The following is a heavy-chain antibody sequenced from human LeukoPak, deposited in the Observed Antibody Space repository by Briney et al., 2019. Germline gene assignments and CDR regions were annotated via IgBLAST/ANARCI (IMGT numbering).Heavy chain of an antibody. CDR2: IYYSGST. CDR1: GGSISSGGYS. J-gene: IGHJ5*02. D-gene: IGHD3-9*01. V-gene: IGHV4-31*11. Sequence: PSETLSLTCAVSGGSISSGGYSWSWIRQPPGKGLEWIGYIYYSGSTYYNPSLKSRVTISVDTSKNQFSLKLSSVTAADTAVYYCARFVILTEYWFDPWGQGTLVTVSS. CDR3: ARFVILTEYWFDP.